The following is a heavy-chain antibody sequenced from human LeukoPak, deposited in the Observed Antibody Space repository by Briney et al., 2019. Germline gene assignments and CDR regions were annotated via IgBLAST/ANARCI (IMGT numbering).Heavy chain of an antibody. J-gene: IGHJ4*02. V-gene: IGHV1-24*01. CDR3: ATEGGLYDFWSGYYN. D-gene: IGHD3-3*01. CDR2: FDPEDGET. Sequence: GSVKVSCKVSGYTLTELSMHWVRQAPGKGLEWMGGFDPEDGETIYAQKFQGRVTMTEDTSTDTAYMELSSLRSEDTAVYYCATEGGLYDFWSGYYNWGQGTLVTVSS. CDR1: GYTLTELS.